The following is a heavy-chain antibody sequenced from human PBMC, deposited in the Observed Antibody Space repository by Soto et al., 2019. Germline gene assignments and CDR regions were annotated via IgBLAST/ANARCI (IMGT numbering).Heavy chain of an antibody. J-gene: IGHJ6*02. D-gene: IGHD3-10*01. V-gene: IGHV4-31*03. CDR2: IYYSGST. CDR3: ARVFGFGGMDV. Sequence: SETLSLTCTVSGGSIGSGGYYWSWIRQHPGKGLEWIGYIYYSGSTYYNPSLKSRVTISVDTSKNQFSLKLSSVTAADTAVYYCARVFGFGGMDVWGQGTTVTVSS. CDR1: GGSIGSGGYY.